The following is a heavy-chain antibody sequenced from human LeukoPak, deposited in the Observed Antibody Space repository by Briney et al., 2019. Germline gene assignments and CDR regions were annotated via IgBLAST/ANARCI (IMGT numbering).Heavy chain of an antibody. CDR2: IKQDGSEI. CDR3: VRGNPFGGY. V-gene: IGHV3-7*03. CDR1: GFTLSSYW. J-gene: IGHJ4*02. D-gene: IGHD2-15*01. Sequence: GGALRLSCAASGFTLSSYWMIWVRQAPGKGLEWVANIKQDGSEISYVDSVKGRFTISRDNAKNSLYLQMNSLRAEDTAVYYCVRGNPFGGYWGQGTLVTVSS.